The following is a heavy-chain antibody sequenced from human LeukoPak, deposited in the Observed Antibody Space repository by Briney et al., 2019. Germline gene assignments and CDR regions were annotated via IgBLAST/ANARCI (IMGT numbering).Heavy chain of an antibody. CDR3: ARWISGSFYFDY. Sequence: SVKVSCKASGGTFSSYAISWVRQAPGQGLEWMGRIIPIFGIANYAQKFQGRVTITADKSTSTAYMELSSLRSEDTAVYYCARWISGSFYFDYWGQGTLVTVSS. D-gene: IGHD1-26*01. CDR2: IIPIFGIA. J-gene: IGHJ4*02. V-gene: IGHV1-69*04. CDR1: GGTFSSYA.